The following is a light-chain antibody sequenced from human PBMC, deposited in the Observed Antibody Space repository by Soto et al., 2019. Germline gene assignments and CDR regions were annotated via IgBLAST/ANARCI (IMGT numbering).Light chain of an antibody. CDR3: SSYTITNILSYV. Sequence: QSVLTQPPSVSAAPGQKVTISCSGSSSNIGGNSVSWYQQLPGTAPKLLIYEVSNRPSGVSHRFSGSKSGNTASLTISGLQAEDEADYYCSSYTITNILSYVFGTGTKVTVL. CDR2: EVS. CDR1: SSNIGGNS. V-gene: IGLV2-14*01. J-gene: IGLJ1*01.